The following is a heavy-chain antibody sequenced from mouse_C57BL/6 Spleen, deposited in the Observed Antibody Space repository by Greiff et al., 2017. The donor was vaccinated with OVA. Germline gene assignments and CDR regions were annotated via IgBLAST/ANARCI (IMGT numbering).Heavy chain of an antibody. J-gene: IGHJ4*01. CDR3: ARQIYDGWYAMDY. CDR2: ISNGGGST. Sequence: EVKLMESGGGLVQPGGSLKLSCAASGFTFSDYYLYWVRQTPEKRLEWVAYISNGGGSTYYPDTVKGRFTISRDNAKNTLYLQMSRLKSEDTAMYYCARQIYDGWYAMDYWGQGTSVTVSS. D-gene: IGHD2-3*01. V-gene: IGHV5-12*01. CDR1: GFTFSDYY.